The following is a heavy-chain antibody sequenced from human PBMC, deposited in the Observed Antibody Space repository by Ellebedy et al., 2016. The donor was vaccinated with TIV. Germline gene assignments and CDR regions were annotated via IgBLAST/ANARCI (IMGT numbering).Heavy chain of an antibody. CDR2: INSDGSST. D-gene: IGHD3-16*01. V-gene: IGHV3-74*01. CDR3: ATDNYGTINH. J-gene: IGHJ4*02. CDR1: TSPTVFSDHW. Sequence: GGSLRLXXAASTSPTVFSDHWMHWVRQAPGKGLLWVSLINSDGSSTDYTDSVKGRFTISRDNARNTLHLQMNSLRVEDTAVYYYATDNYGTINHWGQGTLVTVSS.